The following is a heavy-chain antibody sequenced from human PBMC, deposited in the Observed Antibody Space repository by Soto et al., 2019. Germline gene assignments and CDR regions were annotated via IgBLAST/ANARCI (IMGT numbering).Heavy chain of an antibody. Sequence: EVQLAESGGGWPKPGGSRSPSGAASGLPLSGYAMVGVGQAPGKGLEYVSGISSNGVGTYYANSVQGRFTISRDNSKNTVYLQMGSLRPEDMAVYYCARRARPDFYYMDVWGKGTTVTVSS. CDR2: ISSNGVGT. CDR1: GLPLSGYA. CDR3: ARRARPDFYYMDV. V-gene: IGHV3-64*01. D-gene: IGHD6-6*01. J-gene: IGHJ6*03.